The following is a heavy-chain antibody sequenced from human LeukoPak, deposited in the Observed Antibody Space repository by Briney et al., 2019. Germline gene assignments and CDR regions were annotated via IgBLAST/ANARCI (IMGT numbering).Heavy chain of an antibody. Sequence: SETLSLTYTVSGYSISSGYYWGWIRQPPGKGLEWIGNIYHSGSTYYNPSLKSRVTISVDTSKNQFSLKLSSVTAADTAVYYCASVEYNWNDVDYWGQGTLVTVSS. CDR2: IYHSGST. CDR3: ASVEYNWNDVDY. V-gene: IGHV4-38-2*02. D-gene: IGHD1-20*01. J-gene: IGHJ4*02. CDR1: GYSISSGYY.